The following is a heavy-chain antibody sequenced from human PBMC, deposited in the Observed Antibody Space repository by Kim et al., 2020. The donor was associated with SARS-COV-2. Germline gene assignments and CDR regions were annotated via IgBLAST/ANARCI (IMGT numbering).Heavy chain of an antibody. V-gene: IGHV3-23*01. CDR2: ISGSGGST. J-gene: IGHJ6*02. CDR1: GFTFSSYA. D-gene: IGHD3-22*01. Sequence: GGSLRLSCAASGFTFSSYAMSWVRQAPGKGLEWVSAISGSGGSTYYADSVKGRFTISRDNSKNTLYLQMNSLRAEDTAVYYCAKLGDSDDSSGYAHIPYYYYGMDVWGQGTTVTVSS. CDR3: AKLGDSDDSSGYAHIPYYYYGMDV.